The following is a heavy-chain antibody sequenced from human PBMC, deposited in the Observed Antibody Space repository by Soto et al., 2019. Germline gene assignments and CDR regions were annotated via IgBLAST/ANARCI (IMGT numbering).Heavy chain of an antibody. CDR2: IYSGETT. D-gene: IGHD2-21*02. Sequence: LRLSCAASGFNVNSDYMNWVRQTPGKGLEWVASIYSGETTYYADSVKGRFTISSDKSKNTLYFQLSSLRIEDTAVYYCTRDGRGLGRLSLFEYWGQGVLVTSPQ. CDR1: GFNVNSDY. V-gene: IGHV3-53*01. J-gene: IGHJ4*02. CDR3: TRDGRGLGRLSLFEY.